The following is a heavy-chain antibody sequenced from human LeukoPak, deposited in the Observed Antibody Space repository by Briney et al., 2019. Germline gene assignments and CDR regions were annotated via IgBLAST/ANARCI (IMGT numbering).Heavy chain of an antibody. CDR2: IKSKTDGGTT. CDR3: ARGRSGRDGYNSGDFDY. J-gene: IGHJ4*02. CDR1: GFTFSNAW. D-gene: IGHD5-24*01. V-gene: IGHV3-15*01. Sequence: GGSLRLSCAASGFTFSNAWMSWVRQAPGKGLEWVGRIKSKTDGGTTDYAAPVKGRFTISRDDSKNSLYLLMNSLKTEDTAVYYCARGRSGRDGYNSGDFDYWGQGTLVTVSS.